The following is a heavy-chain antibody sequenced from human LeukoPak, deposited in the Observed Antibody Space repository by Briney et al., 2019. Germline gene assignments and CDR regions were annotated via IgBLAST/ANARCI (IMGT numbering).Heavy chain of an antibody. CDR3: ARLRGYCSGGSCYHYFDY. CDR1: GFTFSSYS. CDR2: ISSSSSYI. Sequence: PGGSLRLSCEASGFTFSSYSMNWVRQAPGKGLEWGSSISSSSSYIYYADSVKGRFTISRDNAKNSLYLQMNSLRAEDTAVYYCARLRGYCSGGSCYHYFDYWGQGTLVTVSS. D-gene: IGHD2-15*01. J-gene: IGHJ4*02. V-gene: IGHV3-21*01.